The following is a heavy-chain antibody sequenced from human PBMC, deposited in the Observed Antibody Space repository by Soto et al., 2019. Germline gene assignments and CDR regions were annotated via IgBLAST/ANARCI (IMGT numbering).Heavy chain of an antibody. D-gene: IGHD5-18*01. J-gene: IGHJ4*02. CDR3: ARQWIQLWLYFDY. Sequence: SGTLSLTCAVYGGSFSGYYWSWIRQPPGKGLEWIGEINHSGSTNYNPSLKSRVTISVDTSKNQFSLKLSSVTAADTAVYYCARQWIQLWLYFDYWGQGTLVTVSS. CDR1: GGSFSGYY. CDR2: INHSGST. V-gene: IGHV4-34*01.